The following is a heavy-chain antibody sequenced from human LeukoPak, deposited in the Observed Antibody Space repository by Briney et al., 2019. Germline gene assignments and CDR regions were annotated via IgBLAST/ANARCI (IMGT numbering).Heavy chain of an antibody. V-gene: IGHV4-59*01. D-gene: IGHD3-22*01. Sequence: KASETLSLTCTVSGGSISSYYWSWIRQPPGKGLEWIGYIYYSGSTNYNPSLKSQVTISVDTSKNQFSLKLSSVTAADTAVYYCARDYYDSSGTLWYFDLWGRGTLVTVSS. J-gene: IGHJ2*01. CDR1: GGSISSYY. CDR2: IYYSGST. CDR3: ARDYYDSSGTLWYFDL.